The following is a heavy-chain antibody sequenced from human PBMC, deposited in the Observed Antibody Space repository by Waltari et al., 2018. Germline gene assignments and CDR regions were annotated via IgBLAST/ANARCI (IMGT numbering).Heavy chain of an antibody. CDR3: ARGGITGIVFDY. V-gene: IGHV1-3*01. D-gene: IGHD1-20*01. Sequence: QVQLVQSGAEVRKPGASVKVSCKASGYTCTSSAMHWVRQSPGQRLEGMGGSYAGNGNTKYSQKFQGRVTINRDTSASTAYMELSSVRSDDTAGYYCARGGITGIVFDYWGQGTLVTVSS. J-gene: IGHJ4*02. CDR1: GYTCTSSA. CDR2: SYAGNGNT.